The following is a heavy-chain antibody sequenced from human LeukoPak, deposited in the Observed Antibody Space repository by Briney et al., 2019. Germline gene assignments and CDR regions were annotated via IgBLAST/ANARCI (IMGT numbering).Heavy chain of an antibody. D-gene: IGHD3-16*02. CDR1: GYTFTSYY. V-gene: IGHV1-46*01. CDR2: INPTGGST. CDR3: ATWEGAYDYVWGSYRPDAFGI. Sequence: ASVKVSCKASGYTFTSYYMHWVRQAPGQGLEWMGLINPTGGSTGYAQKFQGRVTMTRDMSTSTDYMELRSLRSDDTAVYYCATWEGAYDYVWGSYRPDAFGIWGQGTMVTVSS. J-gene: IGHJ3*02.